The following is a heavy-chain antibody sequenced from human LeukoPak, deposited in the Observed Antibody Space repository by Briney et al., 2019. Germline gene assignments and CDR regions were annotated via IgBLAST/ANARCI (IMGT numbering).Heavy chain of an antibody. D-gene: IGHD6-19*01. CDR2: INGSGAST. V-gene: IGHV3-23*01. J-gene: IGHJ4*02. CDR1: GFTLSTNA. CDR3: AGAGSETQWRAFDF. Sequence: GGSLRLSCLTSGFTLSTNAMSWVRQAPGKGLEWISGINGSGASTYYAGSVKGRFTISRENAKNSLYLQMNSLTAGDTAVYYCAGAGSETQWRAFDFWGQGALVTVFS.